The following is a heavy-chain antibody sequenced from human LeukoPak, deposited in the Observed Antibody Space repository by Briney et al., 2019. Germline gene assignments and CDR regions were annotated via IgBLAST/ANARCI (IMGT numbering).Heavy chain of an antibody. D-gene: IGHD6-19*01. CDR1: GFTFTNYW. J-gene: IGHJ4*02. Sequence: GGSLGLSCAASGFTFTNYWMSWVRQAPGKGLEWVASIKQDGSEKYYVDSVKGRFTISRDNAENSLSLQMNSLRAEDTAVYYCASGSSGLYFLYFKYWGQGTLVTVSS. CDR2: IKQDGSEK. V-gene: IGHV3-7*05. CDR3: ASGSSGLYFLYFKY.